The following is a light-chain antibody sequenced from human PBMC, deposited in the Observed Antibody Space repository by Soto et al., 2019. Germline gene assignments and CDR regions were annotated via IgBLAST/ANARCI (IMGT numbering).Light chain of an antibody. CDR3: AQALQTVT. Sequence: DIVMTQSPLSLPVTPGEPASISCRSSQSLLHSNGYNYLDWYLQKPGQSPQLLIYLGSTRASGVPDRFSGSGSGTDFTLKISTVEAEDAGVYYCAQALQTVTFGGGTKVDIK. J-gene: IGKJ4*01. V-gene: IGKV2-28*01. CDR1: QSLLHSNGYNY. CDR2: LGS.